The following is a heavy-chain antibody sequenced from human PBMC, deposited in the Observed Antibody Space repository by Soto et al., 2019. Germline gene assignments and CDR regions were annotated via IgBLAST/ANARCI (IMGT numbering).Heavy chain of an antibody. V-gene: IGHV4-34*01. Sequence: SETLSLTCAVCGGSFSGYYWSWIRQPPGKGLEWIGEINHSGSTNYNPSLKSRVTISVDTSKNQFSLKLSSVTAADTAVYYCAEAAAGEASEYFQHWGQGTLVT. CDR1: GGSFSGYY. D-gene: IGHD6-13*01. CDR3: AEAAAGEASEYFQH. CDR2: INHSGST. J-gene: IGHJ1*01.